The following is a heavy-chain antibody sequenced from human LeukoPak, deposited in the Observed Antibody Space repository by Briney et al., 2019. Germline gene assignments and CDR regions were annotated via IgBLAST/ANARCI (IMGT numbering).Heavy chain of an antibody. D-gene: IGHD4-17*01. J-gene: IGHJ6*02. CDR3: ARTFQAPSYGDSDSRTKYPYSMDV. Sequence: SVTLSLTCAVSGASIDAAGYSWNWIRQAPGKDLEWIGNIYHGGRTSYKSSLKSRVTISVDTSKNHFSPKLTSVTAADTAVYYCARTFQAPSYGDSDSRTKYPYSMDVWGQGTMVAVSS. CDR2: IYHGGRT. V-gene: IGHV4-30-2*01. CDR1: GASIDAAGYS.